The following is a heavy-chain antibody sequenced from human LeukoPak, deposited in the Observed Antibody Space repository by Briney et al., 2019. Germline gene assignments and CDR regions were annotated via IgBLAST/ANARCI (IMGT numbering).Heavy chain of an antibody. CDR1: GGSISSYY. CDR2: IYHSGST. D-gene: IGHD4-11*01. J-gene: IGHJ3*02. Sequence: SETLSLTCTVSGGSISSYYWSWIRQPPGKGLEWIGYIYHSGSTYYNPSLKSRVTISVDRSKNQFSLKLSSVTAADTAVYYCARVTVTGRAFDIWGQGTMVTVSS. V-gene: IGHV4-59*12. CDR3: ARVTVTGRAFDI.